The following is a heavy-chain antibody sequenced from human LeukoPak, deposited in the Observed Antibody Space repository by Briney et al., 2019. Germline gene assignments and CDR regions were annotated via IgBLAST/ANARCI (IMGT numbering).Heavy chain of an antibody. D-gene: IGHD3-10*01. CDR2: FDPEDGET. V-gene: IGHV1-24*01. J-gene: IGHJ4*02. CDR1: GYTLTELS. Sequence: ASVKVSCKVSGYTLTELSMHWVRQAPGKGLEWMGGFDPEDGETIYAQKFQGRVTMTEDTSTDTAYMELSSLRSEDTAVYYCARQDYGSGSYPFDYWGQGTLVTVSS. CDR3: ARQDYGSGSYPFDY.